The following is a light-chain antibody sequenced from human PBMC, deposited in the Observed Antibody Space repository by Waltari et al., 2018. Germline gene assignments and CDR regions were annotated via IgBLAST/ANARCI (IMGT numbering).Light chain of an antibody. CDR2: DVS. CDR1: SRDVGGYNY. Sequence: QSALTQPRSVSGSPGQSVPISSPGTSRDVGGYNYVSWYQQHPGKAPKRMIYDVSKRPSGVPDRFSGSKSGNTASLTISGLQAEDEADYYCCSYAGSYTFEFGGGTKLTVL. V-gene: IGLV2-11*01. CDR3: CSYAGSYTFE. J-gene: IGLJ3*02.